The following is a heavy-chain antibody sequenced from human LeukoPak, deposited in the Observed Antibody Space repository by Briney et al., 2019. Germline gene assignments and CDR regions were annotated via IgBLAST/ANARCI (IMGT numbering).Heavy chain of an antibody. V-gene: IGHV3-49*04. D-gene: IGHD2-15*01. CDR3: SRDGGVELATYHYYYMDV. J-gene: IGHJ6*03. CDR1: GFTFGDYA. Sequence: GGALRLSRTASGFTFGDYAMSWVRQGPGKGLGWLGLIRSKAYIGTTKDAASVRGRFTISRDDSKGIAYLQMNSLKTEDTAVYYCSRDGGVELATYHYYYMDVWGKGTTVTVSS. CDR2: IRSKAYIGTT.